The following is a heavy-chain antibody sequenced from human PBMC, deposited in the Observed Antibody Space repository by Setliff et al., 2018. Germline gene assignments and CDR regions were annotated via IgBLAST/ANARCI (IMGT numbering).Heavy chain of an antibody. V-gene: IGHV4-61*09. D-gene: IGHD3-10*01. CDR2: IYTSGST. J-gene: IGHJ4*02. Sequence: SETLSLTCTVSGGSISSGSYYWSWTRQPAGKGLEWIGHIYTSGSTNYNPSLKSRVTISVDTSKNQFSLKLSSVTAADTAVYYCARDRGGRVLDYWGQGTLVTV. CDR1: GGSISSGSYY. CDR3: ARDRGGRVLDY.